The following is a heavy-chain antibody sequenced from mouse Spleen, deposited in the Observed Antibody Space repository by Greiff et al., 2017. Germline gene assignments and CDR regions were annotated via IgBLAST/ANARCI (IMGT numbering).Heavy chain of an antibody. CDR2: SRNKANDYTT. CDR1: GFTFSDFY. J-gene: IGHJ3*01. D-gene: IGHD2-3*01. CDR3: ARDAEDDGYYGFAY. V-gene: IGHV7-1*01. Sequence: EVKLMESGGGLVQSGRSLRLSCATSGFTFSDFYMEWVRQAPGKGLEWIAASRNKANDYTTEYSASVKGRFIVSRDTSQSILYLQMNALRAEDTAIYYCARDAEDDGYYGFAYWGQGTLVTVSA.